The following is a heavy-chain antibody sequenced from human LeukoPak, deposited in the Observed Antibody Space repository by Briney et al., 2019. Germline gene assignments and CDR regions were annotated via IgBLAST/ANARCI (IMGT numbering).Heavy chain of an antibody. V-gene: IGHV4-59*08. D-gene: IGHD6-19*01. CDR2: IYYSGST. Sequence: SETLSLTCTVSGGSISSYYWSWIRQPPGKGLKWIGYIYYSGSTNYNPSLKSRVTISVDTSKNQFSLKLSSVTAADTAVYYCARHTPSGAVDAFDIWGQGTMVTVSS. CDR1: GGSISSYY. J-gene: IGHJ3*02. CDR3: ARHTPSGAVDAFDI.